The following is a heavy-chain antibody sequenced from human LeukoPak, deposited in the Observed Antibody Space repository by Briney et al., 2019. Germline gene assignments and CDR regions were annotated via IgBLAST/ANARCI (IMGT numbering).Heavy chain of an antibody. D-gene: IGHD5-12*01. V-gene: IGHV3-30-3*01. CDR3: AREMATTETFDY. Sequence: GGSLRLSCAASGFTFSSNAMHGVRQAPGKGLAWVAVISYDGSKKYFADSAQGRFTLFSGSSKKPLYLQMNSLRAEDTAVYYCAREMATTETFDYWGQGALVTVSS. CDR1: GFTFSSNA. CDR2: ISYDGSKK. J-gene: IGHJ4*02.